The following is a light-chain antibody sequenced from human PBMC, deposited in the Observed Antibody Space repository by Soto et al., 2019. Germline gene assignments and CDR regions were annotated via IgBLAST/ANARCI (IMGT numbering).Light chain of an antibody. CDR1: QSITTNY. CDR3: QQYGSSIT. Sequence: ESVLTQSPGTLSLSPGERATLSCRAGQSITTNYLAWYQQRFGQAPSLLLHGASDRATGIPDRFSGSGSGTDFPLTISRLEPEDFAVYYRQQYGSSITFGQGTRLDI. CDR2: GAS. J-gene: IGKJ5*01. V-gene: IGKV3-20*01.